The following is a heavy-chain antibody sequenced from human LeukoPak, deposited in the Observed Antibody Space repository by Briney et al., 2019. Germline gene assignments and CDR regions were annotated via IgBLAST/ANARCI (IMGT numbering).Heavy chain of an antibody. Sequence: PSETLSLTCTVSGGSISTNNYYWGWIRQPPGKGLEWIGSIYYSGSTYYNPSLKSRVTISVDTSKNQFSLKVNSVTAADTAVYYCARRGYTYGWGWFDPWGQGTLVTVSS. CDR2: IYYSGST. J-gene: IGHJ5*02. V-gene: IGHV4-39*07. D-gene: IGHD5-18*01. CDR1: GGSISTNNYY. CDR3: ARRGYTYGWGWFDP.